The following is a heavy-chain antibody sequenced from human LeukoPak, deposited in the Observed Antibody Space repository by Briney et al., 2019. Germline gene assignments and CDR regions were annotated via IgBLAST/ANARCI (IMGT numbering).Heavy chain of an antibody. J-gene: IGHJ4*02. Sequence: SETLSLTCTVSGGSISSYYWSWIRQPAEKGLEWIGRIYTSGSTNYNPSLKSRVTMSVDTSKNQFSLKLSSVTAADTAVYYCARGAAAAGTKNYFDYWGQGTLVTVSS. V-gene: IGHV4-4*07. CDR2: IYTSGST. CDR1: GGSISSYY. CDR3: ARGAAAAGTKNYFDY. D-gene: IGHD6-13*01.